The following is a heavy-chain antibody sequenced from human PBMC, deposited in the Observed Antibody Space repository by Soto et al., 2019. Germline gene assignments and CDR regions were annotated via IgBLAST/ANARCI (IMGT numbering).Heavy chain of an antibody. D-gene: IGHD1-20*01. CDR1: GGSISSGGYS. V-gene: IGHV4-30-2*01. CDR3: ARGVNWNDVDRALLLDY. J-gene: IGHJ4*02. Sequence: PSETLSLTCAVSGGSISSGGYSWGWIRQPPGKGLEWIGYIYHSGSTYYNPSLKSRVTISVDRSKNQFSLKLSSVTAADTAVYYCARGVNWNDVDRALLLDYWGQGTLVTVSS. CDR2: IYHSGST.